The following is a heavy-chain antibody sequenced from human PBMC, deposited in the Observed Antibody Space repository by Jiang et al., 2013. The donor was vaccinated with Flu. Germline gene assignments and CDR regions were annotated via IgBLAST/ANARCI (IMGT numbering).Heavy chain of an antibody. Sequence: LLKPSETLSLTCAVYGGSFSGYYWTWIRQPPGKGLEWIGEINHSGSTNYNPSLKSRVTLSVDTSQNQFSLKLSSVTAADTAVFYCARGGRGAYYNILTGYQPGFDYWGQGTLVTVSS. CDR1: GGSFSGYY. D-gene: IGHD3-9*01. J-gene: IGHJ4*02. CDR3: ARGGRGAYYNILTGYQPGFDY. V-gene: IGHV4-34*01. CDR2: INHSGST.